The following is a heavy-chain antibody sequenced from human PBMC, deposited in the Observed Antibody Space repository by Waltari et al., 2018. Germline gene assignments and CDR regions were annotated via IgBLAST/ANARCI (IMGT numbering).Heavy chain of an antibody. J-gene: IGHJ6*02. D-gene: IGHD1-1*01. V-gene: IGHV4-59*01. Sequence: QVQLQESGPGLVKPSETLSLTCTVSGGSISSYYWSWIRQPPGKGLEWIGYIYYSGSTNYSPALKSRVTISVDTSKNQFSLKLSSVTAADTAVYYCAREAGTTTFSSDHYYYYGMDVWGQGTTVTVSS. CDR2: IYYSGST. CDR3: AREAGTTTFSSDHYYYYGMDV. CDR1: GGSISSYY.